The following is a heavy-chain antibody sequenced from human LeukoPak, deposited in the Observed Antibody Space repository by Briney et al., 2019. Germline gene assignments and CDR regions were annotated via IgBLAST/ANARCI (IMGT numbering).Heavy chain of an antibody. CDR2: INEDGSTT. CDR1: GFTFSSNW. V-gene: IGHV3-74*01. CDR3: VRDLGGRSGH. D-gene: IGHD1-26*01. Sequence: VGSLRLSCAASGFTFSSNWMHWVRQAPGKGLVWVSRINEDGSTTNYADSVKGRSTIFRDNAKNTLYLQMNSLRAEDTAVYYCVRDLGGRSGHWGQGTLVTVSS. J-gene: IGHJ4*02.